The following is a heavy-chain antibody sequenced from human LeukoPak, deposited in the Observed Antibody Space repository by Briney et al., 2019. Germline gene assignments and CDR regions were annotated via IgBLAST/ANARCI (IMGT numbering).Heavy chain of an antibody. CDR2: IKQDGSGK. J-gene: IGHJ3*02. CDR3: AREGGNDAFDI. Sequence: GGSLRLSCAASGFTFSSYWMSWVRQAPGKGLEWVANIKQDGSGKYYVDSVKGRFTISRDNAKNSLYLQMNSLRAEDTAVYYCAREGGNDAFDIWGQGTMVTVSS. CDR1: GFTFSSYW. V-gene: IGHV3-7*01. D-gene: IGHD4-23*01.